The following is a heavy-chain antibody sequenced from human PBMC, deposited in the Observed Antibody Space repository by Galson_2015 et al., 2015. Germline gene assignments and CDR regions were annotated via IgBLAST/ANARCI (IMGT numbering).Heavy chain of an antibody. CDR2: ISSTTTYI. CDR3: ARQILDYDFWSGYYPTNFDY. CDR1: KFTFSSYY. V-gene: IGHV3-21*01. D-gene: IGHD3-3*01. Sequence: SLRLSCAASKFTFSSYYMSWVRQAPGKGLEWVSSISSTTTYIYYADSVKGRFTISGDNAKNSLYLQMNSLGAEDTAVYYCARQILDYDFWSGYYPTNFDYWGQGTLVTVSS. J-gene: IGHJ4*02.